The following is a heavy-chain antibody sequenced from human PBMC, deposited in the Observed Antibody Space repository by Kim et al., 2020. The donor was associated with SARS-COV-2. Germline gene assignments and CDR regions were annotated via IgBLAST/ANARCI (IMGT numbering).Heavy chain of an antibody. CDR3: ARLAAAGWFDP. J-gene: IGHJ5*02. V-gene: IGHV4-39*01. D-gene: IGHD6-13*01. Sequence: TPPHKSRVTISVDTSKNQFALKLSSVTAADTAVYYCARLAAAGWFDPWGQGTLVTVSS.